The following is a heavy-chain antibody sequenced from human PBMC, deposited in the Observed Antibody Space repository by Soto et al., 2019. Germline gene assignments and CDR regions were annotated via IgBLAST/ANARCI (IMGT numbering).Heavy chain of an antibody. CDR2: INHSGIT. J-gene: IGHJ4*02. CDR1: GGSFSGYY. CDR3: AGRFIEAAGNY. D-gene: IGHD6-13*01. Sequence: PSETLSLTCAVYGGSFSGYYCSWIRQPPGKGLEWIGEINHSGITNYNPSLKSRVTISVDTYKNQFSLKLSSVTAADTAVYCCAGRFIEAAGNYWAQGTLVTVSS. V-gene: IGHV4-34*01.